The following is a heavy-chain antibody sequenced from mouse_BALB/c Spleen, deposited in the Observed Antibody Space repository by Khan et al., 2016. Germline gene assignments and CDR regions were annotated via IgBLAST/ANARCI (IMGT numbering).Heavy chain of an antibody. V-gene: IGHV5-9-3*01. CDR3: ASLDGYYDAY. D-gene: IGHD2-3*01. Sequence: EVELVESGGGLVKPGGSLKLSCAASGFTFSSYAMSWVRQTPERRLEWVATISSGGSYTYYPDSVTGRFTISRDNAKNTLYLQMSSLRSEDTAMYYCASLDGYYDAYWGQGTLVAVSA. CDR1: GFTFSSYA. J-gene: IGHJ3*01. CDR2: ISSGGSYT.